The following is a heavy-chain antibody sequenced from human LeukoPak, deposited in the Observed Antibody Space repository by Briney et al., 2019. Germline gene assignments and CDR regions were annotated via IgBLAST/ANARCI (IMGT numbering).Heavy chain of an antibody. Sequence: SVKVSCKASGGTFSSYAISWVRQAPGQGLEWMGGIIPIFGTANYAQKFQGRVTITADKSTSTAYMELSSLRSEDTAVYYCARGLDSSSWSGVDYWGQGTPVTVSS. CDR2: IIPIFGTA. CDR3: ARGLDSSSWSGVDY. CDR1: GGTFSSYA. V-gene: IGHV1-69*06. J-gene: IGHJ4*02. D-gene: IGHD6-13*01.